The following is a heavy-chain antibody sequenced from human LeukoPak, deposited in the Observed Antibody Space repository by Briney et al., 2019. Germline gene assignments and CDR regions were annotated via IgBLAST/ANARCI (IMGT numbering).Heavy chain of an antibody. Sequence: SSETLSLTCAVYGVSFSGYYWSWVRQPPGKGLEWLGEINHSGSTNYNPSLKSRVTISVDTSKNQFSLKLSSVTAADTAVYYCARGRWLRLAYYYGMDVWGKGTTVTVSS. V-gene: IGHV4-34*01. J-gene: IGHJ6*04. CDR2: INHSGST. CDR3: ARGRWLRLAYYYGMDV. D-gene: IGHD5-12*01. CDR1: GVSFSGYY.